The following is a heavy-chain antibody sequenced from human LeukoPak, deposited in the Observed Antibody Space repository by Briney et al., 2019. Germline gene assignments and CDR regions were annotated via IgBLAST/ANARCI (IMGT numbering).Heavy chain of an antibody. CDR2: ISWSSGII. V-gene: IGHV3-9*01. CDR1: GFIFDDHG. J-gene: IGHJ3*02. CDR3: AKDTGSPADAITMEDNAFDI. D-gene: IGHD3-3*01. Sequence: SGRSLRLSCAASGFIFDDHGMHWVRQAPGKGLEWVSGISWSSGIIGYADSVKGRFTISRDNAKNSLYLQMESLRAEDTAVYYCAKDTGSPADAITMEDNAFDIWGQGTMVTVSS.